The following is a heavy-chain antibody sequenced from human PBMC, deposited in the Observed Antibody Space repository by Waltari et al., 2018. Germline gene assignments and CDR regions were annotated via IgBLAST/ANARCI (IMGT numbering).Heavy chain of an antibody. V-gene: IGHV3-74*02. CDR1: GFTFRTYW. Sequence: EMQLVESGGDLVQPGGSLSLSCVASGFTFRTYWMYWVRQAPGKGLEWVSRISADGSTTTYADSVKGRFTIYRENAKNSLYLRMNSLRADDTAVYYCTTVVTWGQGVQVTVSS. CDR2: ISADGSTT. CDR3: TTVVT. D-gene: IGHD4-4*01. J-gene: IGHJ4*02.